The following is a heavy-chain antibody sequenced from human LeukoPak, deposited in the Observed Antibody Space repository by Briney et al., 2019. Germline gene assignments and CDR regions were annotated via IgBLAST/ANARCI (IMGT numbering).Heavy chain of an antibody. V-gene: IGHV3-66*02. Sequence: GGSLRLSCAASGFTVSSNYMSWARQAPGKGLEWVSVIYSGGSTYYADSVKGRFTISRDNSKNTLYLQMNSLRAEDTAVYYCARGATTVTTGFDYWGQGTLVTVSS. J-gene: IGHJ4*02. CDR2: IYSGGST. D-gene: IGHD4-17*01. CDR1: GFTVSSNY. CDR3: ARGATTVTTGFDY.